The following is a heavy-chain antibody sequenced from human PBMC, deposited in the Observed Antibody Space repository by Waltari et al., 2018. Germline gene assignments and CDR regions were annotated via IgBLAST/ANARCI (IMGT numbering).Heavy chain of an antibody. CDR1: GGSISGYY. D-gene: IGHD4-4*01. Sequence: QVQLQESGPGLVKPSETLSLTCTVSGGSISGYYWSWIRQPPGKGLEWIGYISYNGITNYSPSLKSRVTISVDTSKNQLSLNLNSVTAADTAVYYCARAGYINYPQFDYWGQGTLVTVSS. J-gene: IGHJ4*02. V-gene: IGHV4-59*01. CDR3: ARAGYINYPQFDY. CDR2: ISYNGIT.